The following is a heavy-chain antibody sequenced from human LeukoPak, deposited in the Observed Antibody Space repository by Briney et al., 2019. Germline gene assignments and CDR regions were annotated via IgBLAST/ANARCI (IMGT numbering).Heavy chain of an antibody. J-gene: IGHJ4*02. CDR3: ARAKRGYSGYCFDY. Sequence: PSETLSLTCTVSGGSISSGSYYWSWIRQPAGKGLEWIGRIYTSGSTNYNPSLKSRVTISVDTSKNQFSLKLSSVTAADTAVYYCARAKRGYSGYCFDYWGQGTLVTVSS. V-gene: IGHV4-61*02. CDR2: IYTSGST. D-gene: IGHD5-12*01. CDR1: GGSISSGSYY.